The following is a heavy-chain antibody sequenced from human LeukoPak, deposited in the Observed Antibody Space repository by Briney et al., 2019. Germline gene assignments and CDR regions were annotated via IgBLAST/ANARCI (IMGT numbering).Heavy chain of an antibody. CDR1: GFTFSSYA. D-gene: IGHD3-3*01. J-gene: IGHJ3*02. Sequence: GRSLRLSYAASGFTFSSYAVHWVRQAPGKGLEWVAVISYDGSNKYYADSVKGRFTISRDNSKNTLYLQMNSLRAEDTAVYYCARPQYYDFWSGPHDAFDIWGQGTMVTVSS. CDR2: ISYDGSNK. CDR3: ARPQYYDFWSGPHDAFDI. V-gene: IGHV3-30*01.